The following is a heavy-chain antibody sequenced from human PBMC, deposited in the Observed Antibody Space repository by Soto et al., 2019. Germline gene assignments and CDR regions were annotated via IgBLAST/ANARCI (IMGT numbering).Heavy chain of an antibody. D-gene: IGHD3-22*01. CDR3: ATPLAWTSYYDCSGYSTFDY. J-gene: IGHJ4*02. CDR2: ISYDGSNK. V-gene: IGHV3-30*03. CDR1: GFTFSSYG. Sequence: GGSLRLSCAASGFTFSSYGMHWVRQAPGKGLEWVAVISYDGSNKYYADSVKGRFTISRDNSKNTLYLQMNSLRAEETAVYYCATPLAWTSYYDCSGYSTFDYWGQGTLVTVSS.